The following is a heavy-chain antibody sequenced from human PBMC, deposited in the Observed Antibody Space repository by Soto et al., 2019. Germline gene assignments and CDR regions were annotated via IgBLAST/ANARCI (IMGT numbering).Heavy chain of an antibody. CDR2: MNPNSGNT. J-gene: IGHJ5*02. D-gene: IGHD2-21*01. Sequence: ASVKVSCKASGYTFTSYDINWVRQATGQGLEWMGWMNPNSGNTGYAQKFQGRVTMTRNTSISTAYMELSSLRSEDTAVYYCARHIKRAKNWFDPWGQGTLVTVSS. V-gene: IGHV1-8*01. CDR1: GYTFTSYD. CDR3: ARHIKRAKNWFDP.